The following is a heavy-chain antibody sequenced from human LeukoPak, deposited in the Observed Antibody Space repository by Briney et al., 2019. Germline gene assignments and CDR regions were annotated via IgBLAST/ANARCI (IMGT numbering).Heavy chain of an antibody. Sequence: PGGALLLSCAASGFTFSNYSMTWVRQAPGKGLERDSSISSSSSYIYYADSAKGRFTISRDNAKNSLYLQMNSLRAEDTAVYYCARVVLVGATNYFDYWGQGTLVTVSS. J-gene: IGHJ4*02. V-gene: IGHV3-21*01. CDR3: ARVVLVGATNYFDY. CDR1: GFTFSNYS. CDR2: ISSSSSYI. D-gene: IGHD1-26*01.